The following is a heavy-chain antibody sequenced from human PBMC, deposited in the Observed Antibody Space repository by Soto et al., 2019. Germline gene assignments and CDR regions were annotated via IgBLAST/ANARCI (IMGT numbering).Heavy chain of an antibody. Sequence: TLSLTCTVSGGSISSGDYYWSWIRQPPGKGLEWIGYIYYSGSTYYNPSLKSRVTISVDTSKNQFSLKLSSVTAADTAVYYCAREPHYYDSSGYFAFDYWGQGTLVTVSS. CDR2: IYYSGST. V-gene: IGHV4-30-4*01. CDR1: GGSISSGDYY. D-gene: IGHD3-22*01. CDR3: AREPHYYDSSGYFAFDY. J-gene: IGHJ4*02.